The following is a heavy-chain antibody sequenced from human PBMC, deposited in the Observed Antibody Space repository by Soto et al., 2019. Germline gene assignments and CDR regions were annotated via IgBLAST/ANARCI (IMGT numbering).Heavy chain of an antibody. CDR3: ARDRGAGRENYFGMDV. D-gene: IGHD3-10*01. Sequence: QMQLVESGGCVVQPGRSLRLSCVASGFTFDLNGLHWVRQAPGKGLEWVTVISYDGSDKYYADSLKGRVTVSRDNSKNTLYLHMDSLRTEDTAIYYCARDRGAGRENYFGMDVWGQGTTVTVSS. J-gene: IGHJ6*02. CDR2: ISYDGSDK. CDR1: GFTFDLNG. V-gene: IGHV3-30-3*01.